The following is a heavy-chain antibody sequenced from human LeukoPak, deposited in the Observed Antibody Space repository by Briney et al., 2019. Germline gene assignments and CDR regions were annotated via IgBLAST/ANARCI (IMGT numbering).Heavy chain of an antibody. D-gene: IGHD3-16*01. V-gene: IGHV4-34*01. Sequence: PSETLSLTCAVYGGSFSGYYWSWIRQPPGKGLEWIGEINHSGSTYYNPSLKSRVTISVDTSKNQFSLKLSSVTAADTAVYYCARHLVDRGYISWGQGTLLTVSS. CDR1: GGSFSGYY. CDR2: INHSGST. J-gene: IGHJ5*02. CDR3: ARHLVDRGYIS.